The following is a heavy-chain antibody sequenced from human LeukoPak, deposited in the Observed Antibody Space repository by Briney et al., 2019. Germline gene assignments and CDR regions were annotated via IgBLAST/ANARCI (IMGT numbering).Heavy chain of an antibody. V-gene: IGHV4-61*02. J-gene: IGHJ4*02. Sequence: SETLSLTCTVSGGSISSGSYYWSWIRQPAGKGLEWIGRIYTSGSTNYNPSLKSRVTISVDTSKNQFSLKLSSVTAADTAVYYCARGVDTAMGDFDYWGQGTLVTVSS. CDR1: GGSISSGSYY. D-gene: IGHD5-18*01. CDR3: ARGVDTAMGDFDY. CDR2: IYTSGST.